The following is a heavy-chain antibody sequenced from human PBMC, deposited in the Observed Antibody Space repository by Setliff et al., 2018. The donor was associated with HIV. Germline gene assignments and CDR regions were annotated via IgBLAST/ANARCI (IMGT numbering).Heavy chain of an antibody. CDR3: AIGSSNWPHRPNNYYFDY. CDR2: INAGNGDT. Sequence: ASVKVSCKASGDTFTTYALHWVRQAPGQRLEWMGWINAGNGDTKPSQKFQDRVTITRDTSASTAYMELSSLRSEDTGVYYCAIGSSNWPHRPNNYYFDYWGQGTPVTVSS. D-gene: IGHD6-13*01. J-gene: IGHJ4*02. V-gene: IGHV1-3*01. CDR1: GDTFTTYA.